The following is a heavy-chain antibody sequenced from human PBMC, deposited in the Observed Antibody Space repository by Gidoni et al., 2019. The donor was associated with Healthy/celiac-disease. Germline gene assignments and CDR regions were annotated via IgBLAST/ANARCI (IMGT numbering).Heavy chain of an antibody. Sequence: QVQLQQWGAGLLKPSETLSLTCAVYGGSFSGYYWSWIRQPPGKGLEWIGEINHSGSTNYNPSLKSRVTISVDTSKNQFSLKLSSVTAADTAVYYCARLRIVVVPAAIMGRLKYYFDYWGQGTLVTVSS. CDR2: INHSGST. J-gene: IGHJ4*02. D-gene: IGHD2-2*02. CDR3: ARLRIVVVPAAIMGRLKYYFDY. V-gene: IGHV4-34*01. CDR1: GGSFSGYY.